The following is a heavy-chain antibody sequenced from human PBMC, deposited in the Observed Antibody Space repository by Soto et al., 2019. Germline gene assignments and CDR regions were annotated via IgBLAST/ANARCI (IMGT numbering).Heavy chain of an antibody. CDR1: GVTFITYW. D-gene: IGHD5-12*01. V-gene: IGHV3-74*01. J-gene: IGHJ6*02. Sequence: PCGPLRLSCAASGVTFITYWMHWVRKAPGKGLVWVSRINSDGSSTSYADSVKGRFTISRDNAKNTLYLQMNSLRAEDTAVYYCVRAASWIKLEYYYGMDVWGQGTTVPVS. CDR2: INSDGSST. CDR3: VRAASWIKLEYYYGMDV.